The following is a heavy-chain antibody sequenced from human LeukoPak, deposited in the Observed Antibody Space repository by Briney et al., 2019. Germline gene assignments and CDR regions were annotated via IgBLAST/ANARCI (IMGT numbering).Heavy chain of an antibody. D-gene: IGHD3-10*01. CDR3: ASVLWFGESDYYMDV. V-gene: IGHV4-4*02. J-gene: IGHJ6*03. CDR1: GGSISSSNW. CDR2: IYHSGST. Sequence: PSGTLSLTCAVSGGSISSSNWWSWVRQPPGKGLEWIGEIYHSGSTNYNPSLKSRVTISVDKSKNQFSLKLSSVTAADTAVYYCASVLWFGESDYYMDVWGKGTTVTVSS.